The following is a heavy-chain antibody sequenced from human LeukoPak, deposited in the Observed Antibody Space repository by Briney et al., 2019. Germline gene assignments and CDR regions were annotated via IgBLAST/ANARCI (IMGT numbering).Heavy chain of an antibody. CDR1: GFTFSSYG. Sequence: GGSLRLSCAASGFTFSSYGMHWVRQAPGKGLEWVAVMSYDGNTKYYADSVKGRFTISRDNSKNTLYLQMNSLRAEDTAVYYCAKKSSRAVADWYFDLWGRGTLVTVSS. J-gene: IGHJ2*01. D-gene: IGHD6-19*01. CDR3: AKKSSRAVADWYFDL. V-gene: IGHV3-30*18. CDR2: MSYDGNTK.